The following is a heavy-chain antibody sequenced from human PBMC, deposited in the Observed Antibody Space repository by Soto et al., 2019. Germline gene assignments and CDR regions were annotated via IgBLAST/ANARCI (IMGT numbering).Heavy chain of an antibody. V-gene: IGHV1-69*08. CDR1: GDIFNRYT. CDR2: IIPVLGSP. CDR3: ARAEGGCGSWYAS. Sequence: QVQLVQSGAEVKKPGSSVRVACKASGDIFNRYTISWVRQAPGQGLQWMGRIIPVLGSPNYAQRFRGRVTITADKSTTSVYMDLSTLTSEDTAVYYCARAEGGCGSWYASWGQGTLVTVSS. D-gene: IGHD2-2*01. J-gene: IGHJ5*02.